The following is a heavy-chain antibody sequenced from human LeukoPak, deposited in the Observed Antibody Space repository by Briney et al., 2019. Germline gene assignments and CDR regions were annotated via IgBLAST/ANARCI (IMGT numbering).Heavy chain of an antibody. CDR1: GFTFSNAW. CDR2: IKSKTDGGTT. J-gene: IGHJ4*02. D-gene: IGHD3-22*01. Sequence: GGSLRLSCAASGFTFSNAWMSWVRQAPGKGLEWVGRIKSKTDGGTTDYAAPVKGRFTISRDDSKNTLYLQMNSLKTEDTAVYYCTTGTDYYDGSGYLLFAEANDYWGQGTLVTVSS. V-gene: IGHV3-15*01. CDR3: TTGTDYYDGSGYLLFAEANDY.